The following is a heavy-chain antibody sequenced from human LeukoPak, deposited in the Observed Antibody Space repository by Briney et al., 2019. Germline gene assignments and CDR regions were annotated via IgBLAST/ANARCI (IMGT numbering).Heavy chain of an antibody. CDR2: ISGDSDVA. CDR1: GFSFDDYT. D-gene: IGHD5-24*01. V-gene: IGHV3-43*01. Sequence: GGSMRLSCTASGFSFDDYTMHWVRLFPGKGLEWVSLISGDSDVAYYACSVKGRFTISRDNRKNSVYLQMNSLTKEDSALYFCGKDHLDGHNPIDSWGQGALVTVSP. J-gene: IGHJ4*02. CDR3: GKDHLDGHNPIDS.